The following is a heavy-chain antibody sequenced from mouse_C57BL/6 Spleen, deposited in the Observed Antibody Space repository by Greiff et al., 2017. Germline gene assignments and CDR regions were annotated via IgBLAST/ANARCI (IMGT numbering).Heavy chain of an antibody. CDR3: TRDEGSSEYYCDY. D-gene: IGHD3-2*02. CDR1: GFTFSSYA. J-gene: IGHJ2*01. V-gene: IGHV5-9-1*02. Sequence: EVKLMESGVGLVKPGGSLKLSCAASGFTFSSYAMSWVRQTPEKRLEWVAYISSGGDYSYYADTVKGRFTISRDNARNTLYLQMSSLKSEDTAMYYCTRDEGSSEYYCDYWGQGATRTVSS. CDR2: ISSGGDYS.